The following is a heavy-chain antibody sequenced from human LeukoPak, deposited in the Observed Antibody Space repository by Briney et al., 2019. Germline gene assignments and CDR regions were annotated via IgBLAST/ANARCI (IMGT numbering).Heavy chain of an antibody. CDR2: ISAYNGNT. CDR1: GYTFTSYG. V-gene: IGHV1-18*01. J-gene: IGHJ4*02. D-gene: IGHD4-17*01. Sequence: ASVKVSCKASGYTFTSYGISWVRQAPGQGLEWMGWISAYNGNTNYAQKLQGRVTMTTDTSTSTAYMELRSLRSDDTAVYYCARDYDGYDDYRKWDYWGQGTLVTVSS. CDR3: ARDYDGYDDYRKWDY.